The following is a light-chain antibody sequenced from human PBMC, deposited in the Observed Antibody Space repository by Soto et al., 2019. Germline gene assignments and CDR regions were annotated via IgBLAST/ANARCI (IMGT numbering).Light chain of an antibody. Sequence: QSVLTQPPSASGTPGQRVTISCSGSSSNIGSNTVNWYRQLPGTAPKLLIYTNNQRPSGVPDRFSGSKSGTSASLAISGLQSDDEADYYCAAWDNSLNGVVFGGATKLTVL. CDR1: SSNIGSNT. CDR2: TNN. J-gene: IGLJ2*01. V-gene: IGLV1-44*01. CDR3: AAWDNSLNGVV.